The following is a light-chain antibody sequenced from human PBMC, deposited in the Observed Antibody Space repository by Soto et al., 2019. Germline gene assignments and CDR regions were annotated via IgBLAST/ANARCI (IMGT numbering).Light chain of an antibody. J-gene: IGKJ3*01. V-gene: IGKV3-15*01. Sequence: EIVMTQSPATLSVSPGKRATLSCRASQSVSSNLAWYQQKPGQAPRLLIYGASTRATGIPARFSGSGSGTAFTLTISSLQSEDFAVYYCQQYNNWPPRFTFGPGTKVDIK. CDR3: QQYNNWPPRFT. CDR2: GAS. CDR1: QSVSSN.